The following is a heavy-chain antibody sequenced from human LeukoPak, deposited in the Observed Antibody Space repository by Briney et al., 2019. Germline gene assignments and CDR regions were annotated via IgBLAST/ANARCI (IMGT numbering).Heavy chain of an antibody. CDR3: ATSRDFYDSSGYYPYYFDC. CDR2: ISGDESST. CDR1: GFTFSSYW. J-gene: IGHJ4*02. V-gene: IGHV3-74*01. Sequence: GGSLRLSCAVSGFTFSSYWMHWVRQAPGKGLVWLSRISGDESSTSYADSVKGRFTISRDNAKNTLFLQMNSLRAEDTAVYYCATSRDFYDSSGYYPYYFDCWGQGTLVTVSS. D-gene: IGHD3-22*01.